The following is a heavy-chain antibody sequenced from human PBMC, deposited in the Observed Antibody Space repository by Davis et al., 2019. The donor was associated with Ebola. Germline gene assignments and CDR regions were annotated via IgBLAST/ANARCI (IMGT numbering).Heavy chain of an antibody. CDR1: GFSLSNARMG. CDR3: ARMASSGHNWSCDL. V-gene: IGHV2-26*01. J-gene: IGHJ2*01. CDR2: IFSNDEK. Sequence: SGPTLVKPTETLTLTCTVSGFSLSNARMGVSWIRQPPGKALEWLAHIFSNDEKPYSTSLKSRLTISKDTSKSQVVLTMTNMDPVDTATYYCARMASSGHNWSCDLWGRGTLVTVSS. D-gene: IGHD3-22*01.